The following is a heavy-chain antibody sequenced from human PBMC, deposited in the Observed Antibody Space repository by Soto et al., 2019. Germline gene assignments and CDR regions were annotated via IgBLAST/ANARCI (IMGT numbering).Heavy chain of an antibody. CDR3: ATVPIVGTKPYYFDS. Sequence: PSETLSLTCTVSGGSFDITSSYWAWVRQPPGKGLEWIAYIYYSGSTYYNLSLKSRITISVDTSTNQLSLRLSSVTAADTAVYYCATVPIVGTKPYYFDSWGQGTLVTVSS. D-gene: IGHD1-26*01. CDR1: GGSFDITSSY. V-gene: IGHV4-39*02. CDR2: IYYSGST. J-gene: IGHJ4*02.